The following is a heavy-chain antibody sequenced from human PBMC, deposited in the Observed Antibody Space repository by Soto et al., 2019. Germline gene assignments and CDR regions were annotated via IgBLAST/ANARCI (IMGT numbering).Heavy chain of an antibody. V-gene: IGHV4-34*01. J-gene: IGHJ5*02. CDR2: INHSGST. Sequence: SETLSLTCAVYGGSFSGYYLSWIRQPPGKGLEWIGEINHSGSTNYNPSLKSRVTISVDTSKNQFSLKLSSVTAADTAVYYCASSKNILLRYFDWLPGGFDPWGQGTLVTV. D-gene: IGHD3-9*01. CDR1: GGSFSGYY. CDR3: ASSKNILLRYFDWLPGGFDP.